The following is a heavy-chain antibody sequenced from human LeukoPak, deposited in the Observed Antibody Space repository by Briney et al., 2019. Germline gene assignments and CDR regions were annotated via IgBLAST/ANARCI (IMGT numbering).Heavy chain of an antibody. J-gene: IGHJ3*02. CDR2: FYDSVNT. CDR3: ARVGDGWRAAFDI. Sequence: KTSETLSLTCIVSGGSISSSRYYWDWIRQAPGEGLEWIGNFYDSVNTRYNPSLKSRVTISGDTSKNQFSLKLSSVTAADTAVYYCARVGDGWRAAFDIWGQGTMVTVSS. V-gene: IGHV4-39*01. CDR1: GGSISSSRYY. D-gene: IGHD2-15*01.